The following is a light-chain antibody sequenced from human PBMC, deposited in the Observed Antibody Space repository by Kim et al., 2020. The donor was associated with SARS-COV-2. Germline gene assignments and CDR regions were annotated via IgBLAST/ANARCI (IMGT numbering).Light chain of an antibody. CDR1: QSVSSY. CDR2: DAS. CDR3: QQRSNWPTVT. V-gene: IGKV3-11*01. J-gene: IGKJ4*01. Sequence: LSPGERATLSCRASQSVSSYLAWYQQKPGQAPRLLIYDASNRATGIPARFSGSGSGTDFTLTISSLEPEDFAVYYCQQRSNWPTVTFGGGTKLEI.